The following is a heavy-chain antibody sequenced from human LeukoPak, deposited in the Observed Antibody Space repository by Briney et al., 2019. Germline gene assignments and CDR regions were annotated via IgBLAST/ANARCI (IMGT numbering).Heavy chain of an antibody. Sequence: SETLSLTCTVSGGSISSGGYYWSWIRQHPGKGLEWIGYIYYSGSTYYNPSLKSRVTISVDTSKNQFSLKLSSVTAADTAVYYCAREGGYNPIDYWGQGTLVTVSS. J-gene: IGHJ4*02. CDR1: GGSISSGGYY. D-gene: IGHD3-22*01. CDR3: AREGGYNPIDY. CDR2: IYYSGST. V-gene: IGHV4-31*03.